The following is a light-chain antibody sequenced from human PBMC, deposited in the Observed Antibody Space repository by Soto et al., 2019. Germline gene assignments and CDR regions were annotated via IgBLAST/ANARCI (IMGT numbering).Light chain of an antibody. J-gene: IGLJ1*01. CDR3: FSYTSSVTLHV. CDR2: DVS. Sequence: QSALTQPASVSGSPGQSITVSCTGTSSDIGTYNSVSWYQQHPGKAPRLMIYDVSNRPSGVSNRFSGSKSGNTASLTISGLQAEDEADYYCFSYTSSVTLHVFGTGTKLTLL. V-gene: IGLV2-14*03. CDR1: SSDIGTYNS.